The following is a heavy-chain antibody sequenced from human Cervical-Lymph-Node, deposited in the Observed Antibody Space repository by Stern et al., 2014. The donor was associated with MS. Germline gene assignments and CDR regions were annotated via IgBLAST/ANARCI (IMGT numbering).Heavy chain of an antibody. CDR2: IYYSGST. CDR3: ARVVDYDFWSGVTKPQFDY. Sequence: VQLVESGPGLVKPSQTLSLTCTVSGGSISSGGYYWSWIRQHPGKGLEWIGYIYYSGSTYYNPSLKSRVTISVDTSKNQFSLKLSSVTAADTAVYYCARVVDYDFWSGVTKPQFDYWGQGTLVTVSS. V-gene: IGHV4-31*03. J-gene: IGHJ4*02. D-gene: IGHD3-3*01. CDR1: GGSISSGGYY.